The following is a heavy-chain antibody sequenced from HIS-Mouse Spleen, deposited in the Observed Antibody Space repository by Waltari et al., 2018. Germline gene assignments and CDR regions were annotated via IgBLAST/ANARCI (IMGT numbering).Heavy chain of an antibody. Sequence: QLQLHESGPGLVKPSETVSLSCTVSCRTISSSRYYWAWIRQPPGKGLAWIGGIDYSGSTYYNPSLKSRVTISVDTSKNQFSLKLSSVTAADTAVYYCAREIPYSSSWYDWYFDLWGRGTLVTVSS. CDR2: IDYSGST. D-gene: IGHD6-13*01. CDR3: AREIPYSSSWYDWYFDL. V-gene: IGHV4-39*07. CDR1: CRTISSSRYY. J-gene: IGHJ2*01.